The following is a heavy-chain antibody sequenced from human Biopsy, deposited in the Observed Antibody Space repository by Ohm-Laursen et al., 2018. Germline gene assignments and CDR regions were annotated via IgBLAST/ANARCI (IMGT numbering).Heavy chain of an antibody. CDR2: IYSSGGT. CDR1: GGSVSSGLHY. D-gene: IGHD2-2*01. Sequence: SDTLSLTCTVSGGSVSSGLHYWSWIRQPPGKGLEWIGYIYSSGGTDYNPSLKSRVTISLDTSKNQFSLTLTSVTVADTAIYYCARRSYTRDNWFDPWGQGTLVTVSS. J-gene: IGHJ5*02. V-gene: IGHV4-61*01. CDR3: ARRSYTRDNWFDP.